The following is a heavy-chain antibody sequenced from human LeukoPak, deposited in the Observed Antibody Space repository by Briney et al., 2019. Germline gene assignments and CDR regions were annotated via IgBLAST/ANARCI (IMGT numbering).Heavy chain of an antibody. D-gene: IGHD2-15*01. CDR2: ISGSGGST. J-gene: IGHJ4*02. V-gene: IGHV3-23*01. Sequence: GGSLRLSCAASGFTFSSYAMSWVRQAPGKGLEWVSAISGSGGSTYYADSVKGRFTISRDNSKNTLYLQMNSLRAEDTAVYYCAKSQKGPFYCSGGSCYVREPYYFDYWGQGTLVTVSS. CDR3: AKSQKGPFYCSGGSCYVREPYYFDY. CDR1: GFTFSSYA.